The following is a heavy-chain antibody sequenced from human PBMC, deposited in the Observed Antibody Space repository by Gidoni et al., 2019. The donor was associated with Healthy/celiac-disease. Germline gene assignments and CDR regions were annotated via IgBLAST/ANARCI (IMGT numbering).Heavy chain of an antibody. J-gene: IGHJ4*02. D-gene: IGHD3-22*01. CDR1: GFTFSSYA. CDR2: ISGSGCST. Sequence: EVQLLESGGGLVQPGGSLRLSCAASGFTFSSYAMIWVRQAPGKGLEWVSAISGSGCSTYYADSVKGRFTISRDNSKNTLYLQMNSLRAEDTAVYYCAKEGGGYYDSSGYNDYWGQGTLVTVSS. CDR3: AKEGGGYYDSSGYNDY. V-gene: IGHV3-23*01.